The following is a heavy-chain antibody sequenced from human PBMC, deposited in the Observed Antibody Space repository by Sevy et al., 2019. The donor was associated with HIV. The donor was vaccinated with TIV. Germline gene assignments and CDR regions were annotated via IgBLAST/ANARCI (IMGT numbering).Heavy chain of an antibody. V-gene: IGHV3-23*01. J-gene: IGHJ6*02. CDR2: ISASGRST. CDR1: GFTFGTYA. D-gene: IGHD3-3*01. Sequence: GGSLRLSCAGSGFTFGTYAMTWVRQAPGKGLQWVSVISASGRSTYYADSVQGRVTISRDNSKNTMHLHMNSLRVEDTATYYCARRPDFGVIIPTGVLDVWGQGTTVTVSS. CDR3: ARRPDFGVIIPTGVLDV.